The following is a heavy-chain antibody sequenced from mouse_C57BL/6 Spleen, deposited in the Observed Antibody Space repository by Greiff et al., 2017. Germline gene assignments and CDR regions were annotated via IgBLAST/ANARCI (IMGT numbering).Heavy chain of an antibody. CDR2: IYPGSGST. D-gene: IGHD3-2*02. CDR3: ATAAQGDGGFAY. J-gene: IGHJ3*01. Sequence: QVQLQQPGAELVKPGASVKMSCKASGYTFTSYWITWVKQRPGQGLEWIGDIYPGSGSTNYNEKFKSKATLTVDTSSSTAYMQLSSLTSEDAAVYSWATAAQGDGGFAYWGQGTLVTVSA. V-gene: IGHV1-55*01. CDR1: GYTFTSYW.